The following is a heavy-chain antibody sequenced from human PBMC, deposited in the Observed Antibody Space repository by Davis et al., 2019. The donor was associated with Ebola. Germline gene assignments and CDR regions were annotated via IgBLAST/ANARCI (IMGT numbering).Heavy chain of an antibody. CDR2: IGPTGTST. V-gene: IGHV3-23*01. CDR3: VKARQPGPRDYFDY. D-gene: IGHD5-18*01. CDR1: GFTFSTNA. Sequence: PGGSLRLSCAVSGFTFSTNAMSWVRQAPGKGLEWVSGIGPTGTSTYYAGSVKGRFTISRDNSKNTLYLQMSSLRAEDTAVYYCVKARQPGPRDYFDYWGQGTLVTVSS. J-gene: IGHJ4*02.